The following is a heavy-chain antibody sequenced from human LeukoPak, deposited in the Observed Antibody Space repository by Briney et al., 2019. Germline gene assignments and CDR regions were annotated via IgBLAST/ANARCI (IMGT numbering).Heavy chain of an antibody. D-gene: IGHD2-15*01. CDR1: RYTFTSYS. CDR3: ARNYCSGGSCSDTAYYYYGLDV. CDR2: INAGNGDT. Sequence: ASVKVSCKASRYTFTSYSMHWVRQAPGQRLEWMGWINAGNGDTKYAQKFQGRVAFTRGTSASTAYMEVSSLRSEDTAVYYCARNYCSGGSCSDTAYYYYGLDVWGQGTTVTVSS. J-gene: IGHJ6*02. V-gene: IGHV1-3*01.